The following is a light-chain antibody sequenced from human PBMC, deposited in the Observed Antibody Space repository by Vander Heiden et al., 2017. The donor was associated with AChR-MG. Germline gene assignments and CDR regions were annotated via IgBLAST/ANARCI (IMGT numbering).Light chain of an antibody. CDR2: GAS. CDR1: QSVSSSY. V-gene: IGKV3-20*01. J-gene: IGKJ1*01. Sequence: DIVLTQSPGTLSWSRGKRATLSCRASQSVSSSYLAWYQQKPGQAPRLLIYGASSRATGIPDRFSGSGSGTDFTLTISRLEPEDFAVYYCQQDGSSPPTFGQGTKVEIK. CDR3: QQDGSSPPT.